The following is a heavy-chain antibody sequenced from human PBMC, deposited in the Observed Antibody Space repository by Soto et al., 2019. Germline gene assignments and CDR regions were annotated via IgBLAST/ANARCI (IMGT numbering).Heavy chain of an antibody. CDR3: ARVLLPGAAPWQEYFQF. J-gene: IGHJ1*01. V-gene: IGHV3-30-3*01. CDR1: GVTFSNYA. Sequence: QVLLVESGGGVVQPGRSLRLSCGASGVTFSNYAMHWVRQAPGKGLDWVAAISFDGNDQYYADSVKGRFTISRDNSRNTLFLQMNSLRGDDTGVYYCARVLLPGAAPWQEYFQFRGQGTLVTVSS. D-gene: IGHD6-13*01. CDR2: ISFDGNDQ.